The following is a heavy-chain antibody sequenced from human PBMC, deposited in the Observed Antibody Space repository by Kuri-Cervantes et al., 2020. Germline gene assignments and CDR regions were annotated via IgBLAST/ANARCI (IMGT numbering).Heavy chain of an antibody. D-gene: IGHD3-22*01. V-gene: IGHV4-38-2*01. CDR3: AGYDYYDSSGYSEGTDAFDI. CDR1: GYSVTSGYY. J-gene: IGHJ3*02. CDR2: IYHSGST. Sequence: GSLRLSCAVSGYSVTSGYYWGWIRQPPGKGLEWIGSIYHSGSTYYNPSLKSRVTISVDTSKNQFSLKLSSVTAADTAVYYCAGYDYYDSSGYSEGTDAFDIWGQGTMVTVSS.